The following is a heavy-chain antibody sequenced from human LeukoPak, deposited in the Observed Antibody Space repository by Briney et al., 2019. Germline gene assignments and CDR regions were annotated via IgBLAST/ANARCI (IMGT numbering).Heavy chain of an antibody. J-gene: IGHJ4*02. D-gene: IGHD2-15*01. CDR1: GGSFRGYY. CDR3: ARNIVVVVAATPAQEGYYFDY. V-gene: IGHV4-34*01. CDR2: INHGGST. Sequence: SETLSLTGAVYGGSFRGYYWSWIRQPPGKGLEWIGEINHGGSTNYNPSLKSRVTISVDTSKNQFSLKLRSVTAADTAVYYCARNIVVVVAATPAQEGYYFDYWGQGTLVTVSS.